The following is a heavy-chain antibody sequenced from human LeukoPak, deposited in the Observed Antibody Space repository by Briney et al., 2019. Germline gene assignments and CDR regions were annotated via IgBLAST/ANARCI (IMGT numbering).Heavy chain of an antibody. V-gene: IGHV1-2*02. CDR2: INPNSGGT. CDR3: ARDSTSQDRLASDY. D-gene: IGHD2-2*01. CDR1: GYTFTGYY. Sequence: GASVKVSCKASGYTFTGYYMHWVRQAPGQGLEWMGWINPNSGGTNYAQKFQGRVTMTRDTSISTAYMELSRLRSDDTAVYYCARDSTSQDRLASDYWGQGTLVTVSS. J-gene: IGHJ4*02.